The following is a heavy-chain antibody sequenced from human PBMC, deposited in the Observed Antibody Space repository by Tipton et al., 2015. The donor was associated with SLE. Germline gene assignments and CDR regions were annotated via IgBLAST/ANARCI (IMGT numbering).Heavy chain of an antibody. CDR1: GDSVSTNSAA. CDR2: TYYRSKWYS. J-gene: IGHJ4*02. V-gene: IGHV6-1*01. CDR3: ARVWGTGSRGVDY. D-gene: IGHD2-2*01. Sequence: GLVKPSQTLSLTCAISGDSVSTNSAAWTWIRQSPSRGLEWLGRTYYRSKWYSDYAVSVKTRITINPDTSKNQCSLQLNSVTPEDTAVYYCARVWGTGSRGVDYWGQRTLVSLSS.